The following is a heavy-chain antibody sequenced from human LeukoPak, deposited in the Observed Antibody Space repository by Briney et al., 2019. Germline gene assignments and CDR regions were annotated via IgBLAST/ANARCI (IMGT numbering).Heavy chain of an antibody. Sequence: GGSLTHSCAASGFTFSSYSMNWVRQAPGKGLEGVSSISSSSSYIYYADSLKGRFTISRDNAKNSLYLQMNSLRAEDTAVYYCARGTPTTRDFDSWGQGTLVTVSS. D-gene: IGHD4-11*01. CDR1: GFTFSSYS. CDR2: ISSSSSYI. CDR3: ARGTPTTRDFDS. V-gene: IGHV3-21*06. J-gene: IGHJ4*02.